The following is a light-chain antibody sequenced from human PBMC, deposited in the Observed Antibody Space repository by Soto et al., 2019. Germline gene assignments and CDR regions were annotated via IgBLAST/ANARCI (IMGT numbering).Light chain of an antibody. Sequence: QSALTQPRSVSGSPGQSVTISCTGTSSDVGGYSYVSWYQQHPGKAPKLMMYDVKTRPSGIPDRFSGSKSGNTASLTISGLPAEAEADYYCFSYAGSYSFVFGRGTKVTVL. J-gene: IGLJ1*01. V-gene: IGLV2-11*01. CDR2: DVK. CDR3: FSYAGSYSFV. CDR1: SSDVGGYSY.